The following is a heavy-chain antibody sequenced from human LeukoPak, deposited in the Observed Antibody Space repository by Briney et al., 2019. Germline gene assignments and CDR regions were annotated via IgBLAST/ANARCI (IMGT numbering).Heavy chain of an antibody. D-gene: IGHD6-6*01. J-gene: IGHJ4*02. V-gene: IGHV3-23*01. CDR1: GFTFSSYA. CDR2: ISGSGGST. CDR3: AKRIAAPPRSFDY. Sequence: GGSLRLSCAASGFTFSSYATSWVRQAPGKGLEWVSAISGSGGSTYYADSVKGRFTISRDNSKNTLYPQMNSLRAEDTAVYYCAKRIAAPPRSFDYWGQGILVTVSS.